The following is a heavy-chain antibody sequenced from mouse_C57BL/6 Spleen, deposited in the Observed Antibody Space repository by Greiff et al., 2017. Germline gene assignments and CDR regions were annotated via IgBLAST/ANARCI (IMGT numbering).Heavy chain of an antibody. CDR3: ARPYYYGLAY. J-gene: IGHJ3*01. CDR1: GYTFTSYW. CDR2: IHPNSGST. Sequence: VQLQQPGAELVKPGASVKLSCKASGYTFTSYWMHWVKQRPGQGLEWIGMIHPNSGSTNYNEKFKSKATLTVDKSSSPAYMQLSSLTSEDSAVYYCARPYYYGLAYWGQGTLVTVSA. V-gene: IGHV1-64*01. D-gene: IGHD1-1*01.